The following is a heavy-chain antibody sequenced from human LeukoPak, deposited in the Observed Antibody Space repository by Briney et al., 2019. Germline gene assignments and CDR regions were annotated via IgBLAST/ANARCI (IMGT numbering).Heavy chain of an antibody. D-gene: IGHD4-17*01. CDR3: AKDVGYGDYLRRAVGYYYYYGMDV. V-gene: IGHV3-20*04. J-gene: IGHJ6*02. CDR1: AFTFDVYG. CDR2: INWNGGST. Sequence: PGGSLRLSCAASAFTFDVYGMGWVRQAPGKGLECVSGINWNGGSTGYADSVKGRFTISRDNAKNSLYLQMNILRAEDTALYYCAKDVGYGDYLRRAVGYYYYYGMDVWGQGTTVTVSS.